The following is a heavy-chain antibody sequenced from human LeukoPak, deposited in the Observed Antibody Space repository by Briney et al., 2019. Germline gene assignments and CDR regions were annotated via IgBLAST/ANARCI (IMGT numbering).Heavy chain of an antibody. CDR1: GGSISSYY. J-gene: IGHJ2*01. CDR2: IYTSGST. Sequence: SETLSLTCTVSGGSISSYYWSRIRQPAGKGLEGIGRIYTSGSTNYNPSLKSRVTMSVDTSKNQFSLKLSSVTAADTAVYYCARGGGWSPTWYFDLWGRGTLVTVSS. V-gene: IGHV4-4*07. D-gene: IGHD6-19*01. CDR3: ARGGGWSPTWYFDL.